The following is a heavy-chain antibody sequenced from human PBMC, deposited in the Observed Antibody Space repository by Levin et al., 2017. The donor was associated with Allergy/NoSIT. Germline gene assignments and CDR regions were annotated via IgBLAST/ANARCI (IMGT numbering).Heavy chain of an antibody. J-gene: IGHJ3*02. CDR1: GFTFTDYS. Sequence: PGGSLRLSCAASGFTFTDYSLNWIRQAPGKGLEWISYLRGGSSISYADPVKGRFTISRDNGRNLLYLEMNSLRDEDTAVYYCVRDDKWAFDIWGQGTMVTVSS. CDR3: VRDDKWAFDI. CDR2: LRGGSSI. V-gene: IGHV3-48*02. D-gene: IGHD2-8*01.